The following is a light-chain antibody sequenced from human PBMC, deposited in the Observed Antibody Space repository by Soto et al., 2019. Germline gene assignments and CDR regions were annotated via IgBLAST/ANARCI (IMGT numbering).Light chain of an antibody. J-gene: IGLJ2*01. Sequence: QSVLTQPHSVSGAPGQRVTISCTGSSSNIGADYAVHWYQHLPGTAPKLPIYANTNRPSWVPDRFSGSKSGTSAYLAITGLQAEYESDYYCQSYDNSLSGVVFGGGTKLTVL. V-gene: IGLV1-40*01. CDR1: SSNIGADYA. CDR3: QSYDNSLSGVV. CDR2: ANT.